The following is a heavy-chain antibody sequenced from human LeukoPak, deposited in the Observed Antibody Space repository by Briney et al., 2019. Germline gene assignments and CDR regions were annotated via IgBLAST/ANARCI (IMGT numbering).Heavy chain of an antibody. CDR2: IGGGGVNT. J-gene: IGHJ4*02. V-gene: IGHV3-23*01. Sequence: PGGSLRLSCAASGFTFSSYAMHWVRQAPGKGLEWVSAIGGGGVNTYYADTAKGRFTISRDNSKSTLYLQMNSLRAEDTAVYYCARGWQYQLLYRHVDYWGQGTLVTVSS. CDR3: ARGWQYQLLYRHVDY. CDR1: GFTFSSYA. D-gene: IGHD2-2*02.